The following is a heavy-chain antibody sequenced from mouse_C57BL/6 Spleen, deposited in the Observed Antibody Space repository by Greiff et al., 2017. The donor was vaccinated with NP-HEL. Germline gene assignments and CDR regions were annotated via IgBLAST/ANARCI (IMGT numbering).Heavy chain of an antibody. Sequence: VQGVESGAELVRPGASVTLSCKASGYTFTDYEMHWVKQTPVHGLEWIGAIDPETGGTAYNQKFKGKAILTADQSSSTAYMELRSLTSEDSAVYYCTKWGGNYLYYAMDYWGQGTSVTVSS. V-gene: IGHV1-15*01. CDR2: IDPETGGT. CDR1: GYTFTDYE. J-gene: IGHJ4*01. D-gene: IGHD2-1*01. CDR3: TKWGGNYLYYAMDY.